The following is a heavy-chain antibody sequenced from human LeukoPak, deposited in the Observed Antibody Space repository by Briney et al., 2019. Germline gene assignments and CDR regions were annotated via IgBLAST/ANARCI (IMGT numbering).Heavy chain of an antibody. D-gene: IGHD5-12*01. CDR1: GFTFSDYF. V-gene: IGHV3-72*01. CDR2: SRNSAKSYTT. J-gene: IGHJ4*02. Sequence: GGSLRLSCAVSGFTFSDYFIDWVRQAPGKGLEWVGRSRNSAKSYTTEYAASVKGRFTISRDDPKNSLYLQMDSLETEETAVYYCARGYAYDWRSFDYWGQGTLVTVSS. CDR3: ARGYAYDWRSFDY.